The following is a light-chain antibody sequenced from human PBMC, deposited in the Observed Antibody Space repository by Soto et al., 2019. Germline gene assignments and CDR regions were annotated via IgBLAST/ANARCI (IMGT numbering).Light chain of an antibody. CDR3: QQYDNWWT. CDR1: QSVSSN. Sequence: DIVMTQSPATLSVSPGERATLSCRASQSVSSNLAWYQQKPGQAPRLLIFGASTRATGIPARFSGSGSGTDFTLTISSLQSEDFAVYYCQQYDNWWTFGQGTKVVIK. V-gene: IGKV3-15*01. CDR2: GAS. J-gene: IGKJ1*01.